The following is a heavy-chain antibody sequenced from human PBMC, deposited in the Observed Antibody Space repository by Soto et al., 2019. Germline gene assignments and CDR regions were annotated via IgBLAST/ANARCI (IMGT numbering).Heavy chain of an antibody. CDR2: IKSKTDGGTT. J-gene: IGHJ6*02. V-gene: IGHV3-15*07. CDR3: TTDSSSGYYYGMDV. Sequence: GGSLRLSCAASGFTFSNAWMNWVRQAPGKGLEWVGRIKSKTDGGTTDYAAPVKGRFTISRDDSKNTLYLQMNSLKTEDTAVYYCTTDSSSGYYYGMDVWGQGTTVTVSS. CDR1: GFTFSNAW.